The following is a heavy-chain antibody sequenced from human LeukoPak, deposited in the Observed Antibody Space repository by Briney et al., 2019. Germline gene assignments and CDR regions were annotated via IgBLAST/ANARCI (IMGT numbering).Heavy chain of an antibody. D-gene: IGHD3-3*01. CDR2: ISYDRNNK. V-gene: IGHV3-30-3*01. CDR1: GFPLSSFL. CDR3: ARGQVLRFLEWLYYFDY. Sequence: GGPLRLLCGPSGFPLSSFLMHWLPAAPDRAGEGVAIISYDRNNKYYADSVKGRFTISRDNSKNTLYLQMNSLRAEDTAVYYCARGQVLRFLEWLYYFDYWGQGTLVTVSS. J-gene: IGHJ4*02.